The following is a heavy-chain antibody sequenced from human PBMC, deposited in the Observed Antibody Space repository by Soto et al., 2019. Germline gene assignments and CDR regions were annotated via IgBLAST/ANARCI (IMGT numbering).Heavy chain of an antibody. J-gene: IGHJ6*02. CDR1: GFTFSSYS. D-gene: IGHD3-22*01. CDR3: ARDFYYDSSGYYSYDYYYGMDV. Sequence: EVQLVESGGGLVKPGGSLRLSCAASGFTFSSYSMNWVRQAPGKGLEWVSSISSSSSYIYYADSVKGRFTISRDNAKNSLYLQMNSLRAEDTAVYYCARDFYYDSSGYYSYDYYYGMDVWGQGTTVTVSS. CDR2: ISSSSSYI. V-gene: IGHV3-21*01.